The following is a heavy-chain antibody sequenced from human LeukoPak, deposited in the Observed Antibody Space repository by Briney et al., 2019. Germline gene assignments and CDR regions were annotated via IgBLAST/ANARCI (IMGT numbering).Heavy chain of an antibody. CDR3: ARGSESYSSAFGY. CDR1: GFTVSSNY. Sequence: GGSLRLSCAASGFTVSSNYMSWVRQAPGKGLEWVSVIYSGGSTYYADSVKGRFTISRDDSKNTLYLQMNSLRAEDTAVYYCARGSESYSSAFGYWGQGTLVTVSS. CDR2: IYSGGST. J-gene: IGHJ4*02. D-gene: IGHD6-19*01. V-gene: IGHV3-53*01.